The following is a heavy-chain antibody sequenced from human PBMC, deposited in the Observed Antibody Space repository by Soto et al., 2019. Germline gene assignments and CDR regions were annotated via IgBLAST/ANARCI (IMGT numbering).Heavy chain of an antibody. Sequence: QLQLQESGSGLVKPSQTLSLTCAVSGGSISSGGYSWSWIRQPPGKGLEWIGYIYHSGSTYYNPSLKSRVTVSVASSKNQFSRKLSSVTAADTAVYYCARGGSSNYFDYWGQGTLVTVSS. D-gene: IGHD2-2*01. CDR1: GGSISSGGYS. CDR2: IYHSGST. J-gene: IGHJ4*02. V-gene: IGHV4-30-2*01. CDR3: ARGGSSNYFDY.